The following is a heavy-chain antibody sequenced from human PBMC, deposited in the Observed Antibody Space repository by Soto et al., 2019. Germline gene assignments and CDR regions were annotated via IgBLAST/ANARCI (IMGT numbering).Heavy chain of an antibody. V-gene: IGHV3-23*01. D-gene: IGHD2-2*01. CDR2: ISGSGGST. J-gene: IGHJ6*02. CDR1: GFTFSSYA. Sequence: GGPLRLSCAASGFTFSSYAMSWVRQAPGKGLEWVSAISGSGGSTYYADSVKGQFTISRDNSKNTLYLQMNSLRAEDTAVYYCVKDPFDIVVVPVEPSTYGMDVWGQGTTVTVSS. CDR3: VKDPFDIVVVPVEPSTYGMDV.